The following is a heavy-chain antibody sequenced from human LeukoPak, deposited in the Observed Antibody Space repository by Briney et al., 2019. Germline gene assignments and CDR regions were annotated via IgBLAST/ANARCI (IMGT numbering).Heavy chain of an antibody. D-gene: IGHD2-2*01. J-gene: IGHJ4*02. Sequence: ASVKVSCKASGYTFTGYYMHWVRQAPGQGLEWMGWINPNSGGTNYAQKFQGRVTKTRDTSISTAYMELSRLRSDDTAVYYCAAGRDIVVVPAIVLDYWGQGTLVTVSS. V-gene: IGHV1-2*02. CDR1: GYTFTGYY. CDR2: INPNSGGT. CDR3: AAGRDIVVVPAIVLDY.